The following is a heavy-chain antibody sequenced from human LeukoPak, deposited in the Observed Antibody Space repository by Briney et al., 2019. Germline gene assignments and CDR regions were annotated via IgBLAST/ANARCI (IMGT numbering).Heavy chain of an antibody. CDR2: IYYSGGT. Sequence: PSETLSLTCTVSGGSISSSSYYWGWIRQPPGKGLEWIGTIYYSGGTYYNPPLDSRVTISVDTSKNQFSLRLSSVTAADTAVYYCARHAYRSGWLDFWGQGTLVTVSS. CDR3: ARHAYRSGWLDF. J-gene: IGHJ4*02. CDR1: GGSISSSSYY. V-gene: IGHV4-39*01. D-gene: IGHD6-19*01.